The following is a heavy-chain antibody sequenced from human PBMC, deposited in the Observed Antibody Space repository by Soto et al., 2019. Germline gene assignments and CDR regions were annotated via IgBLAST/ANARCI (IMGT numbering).Heavy chain of an antibody. CDR2: IYWNDDK. J-gene: IGHJ5*02. CDR3: ARLLSAALFSYDL. Sequence: QITLKESGPTLVNPTQTLTLTCTLSGFSHSTSGVAVGWIRQPPGQALEWLGHIYWNDDKYYSTSLKSTLSLSKDTSKKQVGLTMTNVDPLDTGTYYCARLLSAALFSYDLWGQGTLVTVSS. D-gene: IGHD1-26*01. V-gene: IGHV2-5*01. CDR1: GFSHSTSGVA.